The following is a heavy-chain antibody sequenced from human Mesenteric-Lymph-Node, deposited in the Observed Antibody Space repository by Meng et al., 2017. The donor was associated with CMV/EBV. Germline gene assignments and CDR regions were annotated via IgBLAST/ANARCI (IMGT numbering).Heavy chain of an antibody. CDR2: IYRGDNT. Sequence: ELSLVEAGGGLGQPGGSLRLSCAASGFNVRDKYMSWVRQAPGKGLEWVCIIYRGDNTYYIDSVKDRFTVSRDNSKNTMYLQMNSLRVEDTAVYYCTGDSVSNPNLDYWGQGTLVTVSS. CDR1: GFNVRDKY. D-gene: IGHD3-10*01. V-gene: IGHV3-66*01. J-gene: IGHJ4*02. CDR3: TGDSVSNPNLDY.